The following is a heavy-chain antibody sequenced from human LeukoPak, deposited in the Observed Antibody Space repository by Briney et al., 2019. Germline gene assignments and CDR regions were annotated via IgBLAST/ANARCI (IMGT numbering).Heavy chain of an antibody. Sequence: GGSLRLSCAASGFTFSSYWMHWVRQAPGKGLVWASRINSDGSSTSYADSVKGRFTISRDNAKNTLYLQMNSLRAEDTAVYYCARDFVVRGVITDAFDIWGQGTMVTVSS. CDR2: INSDGSST. CDR1: GFTFSSYW. V-gene: IGHV3-74*01. J-gene: IGHJ3*02. CDR3: ARDFVVRGVITDAFDI. D-gene: IGHD3-10*01.